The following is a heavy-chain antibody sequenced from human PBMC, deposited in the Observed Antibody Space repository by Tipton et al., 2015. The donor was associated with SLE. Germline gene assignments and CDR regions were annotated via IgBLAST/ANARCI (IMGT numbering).Heavy chain of an antibody. CDR3: ARGRIYNDRGLPDY. J-gene: IGHJ4*02. V-gene: IGHV1-46*01. CDR1: GFSFTGYY. CDR2: INLSSGRT. Sequence: QVQLVQSGAEVKRPGASVKVSCEASGFSFTGYYMHWVRQAPGQGLEWMGIINLSSGRTSDAQKFQGRATMTRDTSTSTIYMELSSLRSEDTAVYYCARGRIYNDRGLPDYWGQGTLVTVSS. D-gene: IGHD3-9*01.